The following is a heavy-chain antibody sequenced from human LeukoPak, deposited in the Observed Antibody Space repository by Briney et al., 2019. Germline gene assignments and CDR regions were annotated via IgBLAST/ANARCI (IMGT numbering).Heavy chain of an antibody. CDR2: ISGSGDST. V-gene: IGHV3-23*01. D-gene: IGHD3-9*01. J-gene: IGHJ4*02. CDR1: GFTFSNYA. CDR3: AKDAYDILTGYSDY. Sequence: PGGSLRLSCAASGFTFSNYAMTWVRQAPGKGLEWVSVISGSGDSTDYADSVKGRFTISRDNFENTLYLQMNSLRAEDTALYYCAKDAYDILTGYSDYWGQGTLVTVSS.